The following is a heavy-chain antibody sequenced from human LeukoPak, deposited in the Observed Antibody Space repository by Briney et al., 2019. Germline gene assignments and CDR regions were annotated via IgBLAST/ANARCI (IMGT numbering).Heavy chain of an antibody. J-gene: IGHJ4*02. CDR1: GFPFSTFW. CDR3: ARDFRYSGSYQPTG. V-gene: IGHV3-7*01. D-gene: IGHD1-26*01. Sequence: PGGSLRLSCEASGFPFSTFWMIWVRQPPGKGLEWVAKIQQDGSGEEYVDSVKGRFTISRDNAKNSLYLQMNSLRAEDTAVYYCARDFRYSGSYQPTGWGQGTLVTVSS. CDR2: IQQDGSGE.